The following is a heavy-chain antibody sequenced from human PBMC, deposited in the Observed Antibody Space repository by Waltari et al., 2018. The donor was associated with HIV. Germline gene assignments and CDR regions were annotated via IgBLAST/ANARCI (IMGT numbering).Heavy chain of an antibody. CDR3: ARGDIVATGGFDF. Sequence: QVQLQESGPGLVKPSETLSLTCAVSSYSFSSAYSWGWIRQSPGKGLEWIGSISHRGSTYHNPSLKSRVTISVDTSKNQVSLKLSSVTAADTAVYYCARGDIVATGGFDFWGQGTLVTVSS. V-gene: IGHV4-38-2*01. J-gene: IGHJ4*02. D-gene: IGHD5-12*01. CDR2: ISHRGST. CDR1: SYSFSSAYS.